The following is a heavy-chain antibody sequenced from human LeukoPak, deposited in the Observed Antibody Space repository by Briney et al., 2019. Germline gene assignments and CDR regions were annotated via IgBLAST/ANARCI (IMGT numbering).Heavy chain of an antibody. CDR2: ISSNGGST. V-gene: IGHV3-64*01. CDR3: ARGRGLYCSSTSCSSFDY. D-gene: IGHD2-2*01. CDR1: GFTFSSYA. Sequence: GGSLRLSCAASGFTFSSYAMHWVRQAPGKGLEYVSAISSNGGSTYYANSVKGRFTISRDNSKNTLYLQMGSLRAEDLAVYYCARGRGLYCSSTSCSSFDYWGQGTLVTVSS. J-gene: IGHJ4*02.